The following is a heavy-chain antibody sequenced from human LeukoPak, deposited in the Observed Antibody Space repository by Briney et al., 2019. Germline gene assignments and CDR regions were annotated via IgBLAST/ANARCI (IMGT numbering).Heavy chain of an antibody. J-gene: IGHJ6*02. Sequence: KPSETLSPTCTVSGASTTTHHWSWIRQPPGKRLEWIGDLFNTGGTSYNASLKSRVIISLDTSKKQVSLEVRSVTAADTAVYFCARRVPASGMSDGWGPVTTVTVTS. CDR2: LFNTGGT. D-gene: IGHD3-10*01. CDR1: GASTTTHH. V-gene: IGHV4-59*08. CDR3: ARRVPASGMSDG.